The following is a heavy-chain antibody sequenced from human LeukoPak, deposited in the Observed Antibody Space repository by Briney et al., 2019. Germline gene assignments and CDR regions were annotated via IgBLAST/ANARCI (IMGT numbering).Heavy chain of an antibody. CDR3: ARGRYCSSTSCPYYFDY. D-gene: IGHD2-2*01. CDR1: GYSISSGYY. V-gene: IGHV4-38-2*01. CDR2: IYHSGST. Sequence: SETLSLTCAVSGYSISSGYYWGWIRQPPGQGLEWIGSIYHSGSTYYNPSLKSRVTISVDTSKNQFSLKLSSVTAADTAVYYCARGRYCSSTSCPYYFDYWGQGTLVTVSS. J-gene: IGHJ4*02.